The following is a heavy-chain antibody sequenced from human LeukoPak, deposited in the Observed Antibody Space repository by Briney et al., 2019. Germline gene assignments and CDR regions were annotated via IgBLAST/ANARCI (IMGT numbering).Heavy chain of an antibody. V-gene: IGHV3-11*04. J-gene: IGHJ6*03. Sequence: GGSLRLSCAASGFTFSDYYMSWIRQAPGKGLEWVSYISSSGSTIYYADSVKGRFTISRDNAKNSLYLQMNSLRAEDTAVYYCARDEGYYYDSSGFLYYMDVWGKGTTVTVSS. CDR3: ARDEGYYYDSSGFLYYMDV. CDR2: ISSSGSTI. D-gene: IGHD3-22*01. CDR1: GFTFSDYY.